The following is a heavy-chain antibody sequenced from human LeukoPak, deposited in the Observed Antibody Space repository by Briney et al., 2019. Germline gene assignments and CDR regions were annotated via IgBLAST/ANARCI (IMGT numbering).Heavy chain of an antibody. D-gene: IGHD2-2*01. CDR2: INHSGST. CDR1: GGSFSGYY. J-gene: IGHJ5*02. V-gene: IGHV4-34*01. Sequence: SETLSLTCAVYGGSFSGYYWSWIRQPPGKGLEWIGEINHSGSTNYNPSLKSRVTISVDTSKHQFSLKLSSVTAADTAVYYCARGPVPAAKVSWFDPWGQGTLVTVSS. CDR3: ARGPVPAAKVSWFDP.